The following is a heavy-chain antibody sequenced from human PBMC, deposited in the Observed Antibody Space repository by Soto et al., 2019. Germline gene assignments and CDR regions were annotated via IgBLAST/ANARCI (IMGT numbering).Heavy chain of an antibody. D-gene: IGHD5-12*01. CDR2: INPNSGGT. Sequence: ASVKVSCKASGYTFTGYYMHWVRRAPGQGLEWMGWINPNSGGTNYAQKFQGWVTMTRDTSISTAYMELSRLRSDDTAVYYCAREDVDIVATGYYYYGMDVRGQGTTVTVSS. V-gene: IGHV1-2*04. J-gene: IGHJ6*02. CDR3: AREDVDIVATGYYYYGMDV. CDR1: GYTFTGYY.